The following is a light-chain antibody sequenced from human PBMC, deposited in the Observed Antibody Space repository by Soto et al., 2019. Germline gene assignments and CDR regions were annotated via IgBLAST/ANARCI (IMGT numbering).Light chain of an antibody. CDR3: SSYTTSSTPHYV. CDR1: SSDVGGYNS. V-gene: IGLV2-14*03. J-gene: IGLJ1*01. Sequence: QSAPTQPASVSGSLGQSITISCTGTSSDVGGYNSVSWYQHHPGKAPKLMIFDVSDRPSGVSSRFSGSKSGNTASLTISELQAEDEADYYCSSYTTSSTPHYVFGPGTRSPS. CDR2: DVS.